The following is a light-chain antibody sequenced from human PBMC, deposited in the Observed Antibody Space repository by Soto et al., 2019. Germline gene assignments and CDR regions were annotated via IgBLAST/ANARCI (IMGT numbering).Light chain of an antibody. CDR2: AAS. J-gene: IGKJ1*01. CDR1: QSISSF. Sequence: DIQMTQSPSSLSASVGDRVTITCRASQSISSFLNWYQQKPGKVPKLLIYAASTLQSGVPSRFSGSGSGTDFTLTISSLQPEDFATYYCQQTYRMWTFGQGTKVDIK. V-gene: IGKV1-39*01. CDR3: QQTYRMWT.